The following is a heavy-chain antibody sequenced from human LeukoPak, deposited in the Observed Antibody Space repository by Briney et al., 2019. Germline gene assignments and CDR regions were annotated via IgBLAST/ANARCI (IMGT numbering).Heavy chain of an antibody. CDR3: ARVNKHYYDSSGYPYYYMDV. J-gene: IGHJ6*03. CDR2: ISGRGASK. D-gene: IGHD3-22*01. V-gene: IGHV3-23*01. CDR1: GLTFNNYA. Sequence: PGGSLRLSCAVSGLTFNNYAMSWVRQAPGKGLEWVSGISGRGASKYYADSVKGRFTISRDNSKNTLYLQMNSLRAEDTAVYYCARVNKHYYDSSGYPYYYMDVWGKGTTVTVSS.